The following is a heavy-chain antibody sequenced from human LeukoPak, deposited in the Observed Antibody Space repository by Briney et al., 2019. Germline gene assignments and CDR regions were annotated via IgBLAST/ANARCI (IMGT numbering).Heavy chain of an antibody. CDR2: ISYDGSNK. CDR3: ARAPEFASSSWYPSFDY. V-gene: IGHV3-30-3*01. J-gene: IGHJ4*02. Sequence: PGGSLRLSCAASGFTFSSYAMHWVRQAPGKGLEWVAVISYDGSNKYYADSAKGRFTISRDNSKNTLYLQMNSLRAEDTAVYYCARAPEFASSSWYPSFDYWGQGTLVTVSS. D-gene: IGHD6-13*01. CDR1: GFTFSSYA.